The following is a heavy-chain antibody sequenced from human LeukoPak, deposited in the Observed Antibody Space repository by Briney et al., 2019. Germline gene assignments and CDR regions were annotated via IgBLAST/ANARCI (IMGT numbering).Heavy chain of an antibody. Sequence: GGSLRLSCAASGFTFDDYGMSWVRQAPGKGLEWVSGINWNGGSTGYADSVKGRFTISRDNAKNSLYLQMNSLRAEDTALYYCARAPLESSGYLSYYYYMDVWGKGTTVTVSS. D-gene: IGHD5-12*01. CDR3: ARAPLESSGYLSYYYYMDV. V-gene: IGHV3-20*04. J-gene: IGHJ6*03. CDR2: INWNGGST. CDR1: GFTFDDYG.